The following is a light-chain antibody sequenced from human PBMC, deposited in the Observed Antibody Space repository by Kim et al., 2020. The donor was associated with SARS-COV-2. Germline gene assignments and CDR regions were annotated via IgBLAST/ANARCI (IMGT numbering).Light chain of an antibody. V-gene: IGLV4-69*01. Sequence: VKTTARLGSRNTTHVVAWHQQQPEKGPRSLMKVNSDGRHNKGDGTPYRFSGSSSGAERYLTISHLQAEDEADYYCQTWGTGIRVFGGGTQLTVL. CDR2: VNSDGRH. J-gene: IGLJ3*02. CDR1: SRNTTHV. CDR3: QTWGTGIRV.